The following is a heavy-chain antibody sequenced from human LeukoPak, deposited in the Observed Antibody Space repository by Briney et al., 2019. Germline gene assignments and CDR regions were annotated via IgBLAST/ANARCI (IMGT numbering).Heavy chain of an antibody. V-gene: IGHV3-23*01. CDR1: GFTFSSYA. D-gene: IGHD3-22*01. CDR3: ARALYDSSGYSPLGDY. J-gene: IGHJ4*02. CDR2: ISGSGGST. Sequence: GGSLRLSCAASGFTFSSYAMSWVRQAPGKGLEWVSAISGSGGSTYYADSVKGRFTISRDNAKNSLYLQMNSLRAEDSAVYYCARALYDSSGYSPLGDYWGQGTLVTVSS.